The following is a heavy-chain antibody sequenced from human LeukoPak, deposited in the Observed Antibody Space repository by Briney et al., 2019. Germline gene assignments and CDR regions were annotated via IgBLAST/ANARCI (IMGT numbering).Heavy chain of an antibody. Sequence: GGSLRLSCAASGFTFSSYSMNWVRQAPGKGLEWVSSISSSYIYYADSVRGRFTISRDNAKNSLYLQMNSLRAEDTAVYYCARSLTPLPTWFGELSYWGQGTLVTVSS. J-gene: IGHJ4*02. V-gene: IGHV3-21*01. CDR1: GFTFSSYS. D-gene: IGHD3-10*01. CDR2: ISSSYI. CDR3: ARSLTPLPTWFGELSY.